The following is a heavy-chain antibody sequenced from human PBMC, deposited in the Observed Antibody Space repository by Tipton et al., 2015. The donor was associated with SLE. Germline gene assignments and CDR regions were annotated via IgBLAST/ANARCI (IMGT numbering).Heavy chain of an antibody. J-gene: IGHJ5*02. CDR2: IYYSGST. D-gene: IGHD3-10*01. Sequence: TLSLTCTVSGGSISSHYWSWIQQPPGKGLEWIGYIYYSGSTNYNPSFKSRVTISVDTSKNQFSLKLSSVTAADTAVYYCARDNYYGSGSSSRWFDPWGQGTLVTVSS. V-gene: IGHV4-59*11. CDR1: GGSISSHY. CDR3: ARDNYYGSGSSSRWFDP.